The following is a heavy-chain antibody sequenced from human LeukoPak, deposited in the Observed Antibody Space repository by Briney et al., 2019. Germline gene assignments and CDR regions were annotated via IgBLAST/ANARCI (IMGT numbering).Heavy chain of an antibody. Sequence: SETLSLTCTVSGGSISSYYWSWIRQPPGKGLEWIGYIYYSGSTNYNPSLKSRVTISVDTSKNQFSLKLSSATAADTAVYYCARTPMDMIVVVTYFDYWGQGTLVTVSS. CDR2: IYYSGST. CDR3: ARTPMDMIVVVTYFDY. V-gene: IGHV4-59*08. D-gene: IGHD3-22*01. J-gene: IGHJ4*02. CDR1: GGSISSYY.